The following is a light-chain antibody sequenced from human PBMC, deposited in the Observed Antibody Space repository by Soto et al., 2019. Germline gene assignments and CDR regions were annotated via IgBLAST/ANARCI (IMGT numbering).Light chain of an antibody. CDR2: DVS. V-gene: IGLV2-14*03. CDR3: SSYTSSSTYV. Sequence: QSVLTQPASVSGSPGQWIAISCPGTSSDVGGYNYVSWYQHHPGKAPKLMIYDVSNRPSGVSNRFSGSKSGNTASLTISGLQAEDEADYYCSSYTSSSTYVFGTGTKVTXL. J-gene: IGLJ1*01. CDR1: SSDVGGYNY.